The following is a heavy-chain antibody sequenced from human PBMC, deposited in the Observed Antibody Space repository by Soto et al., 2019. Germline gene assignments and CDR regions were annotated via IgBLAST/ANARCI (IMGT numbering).Heavy chain of an antibody. V-gene: IGHV4-59*01. Sequence: SETLSLTCTVSGGSISSYYWSWIRQPPGKGLEWIGYIYYGGSTNYNPSLKSRVTISVDTSKNQFSLKLSSVTAADTAVYYCARSDYDFWSGRGVSFDYWGQGTLVTVSS. CDR3: ARSDYDFWSGRGVSFDY. J-gene: IGHJ4*02. CDR1: GGSISSYY. CDR2: IYYGGST. D-gene: IGHD3-3*01.